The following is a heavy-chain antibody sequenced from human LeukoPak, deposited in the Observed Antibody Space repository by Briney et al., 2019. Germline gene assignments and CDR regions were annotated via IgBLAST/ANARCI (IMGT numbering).Heavy chain of an antibody. CDR3: ARHEEEDGYNAKTFLY. CDR2: IYYSGRT. Sequence: SETLSLTCTVSGGSISGGNYYWGWIRQPPGMGLEWIGGIYYSGRTYYNPSLKSRVTISVDTSNNHFSLRLSSVTAADTAVYYCARHEEEDGYNAKTFLYWGQGTLVTVSS. D-gene: IGHD5-24*01. V-gene: IGHV4-39*01. CDR1: GGSISGGNYY. J-gene: IGHJ4*02.